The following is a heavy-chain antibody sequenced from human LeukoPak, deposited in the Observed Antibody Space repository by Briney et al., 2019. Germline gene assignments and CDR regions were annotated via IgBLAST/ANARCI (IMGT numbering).Heavy chain of an antibody. Sequence: GGSLRLSCAASGFTFTSYDMQWVRQAPGKGREWVAVISDDGSNKYYAEYVKGQFTISRDNSKNTLYLQMNSLRAEDTAVYYCARAFSTTAFDYWGQGTLVTVSS. CDR2: ISDDGSNK. D-gene: IGHD4-17*01. CDR3: ARAFSTTAFDY. J-gene: IGHJ4*02. CDR1: GFTFTSYD. V-gene: IGHV3-30*03.